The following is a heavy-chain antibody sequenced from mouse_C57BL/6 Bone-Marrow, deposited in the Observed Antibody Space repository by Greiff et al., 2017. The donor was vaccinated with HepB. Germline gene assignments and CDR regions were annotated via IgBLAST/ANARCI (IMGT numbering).Heavy chain of an antibody. CDR3: AREDYDGSSPYY. V-gene: IGHV5-2*01. J-gene: IGHJ2*01. Sequence: EVHLVESGGGLVQPGESLKLSCESNAYKFPSHDMSWVRKTPEKRLELVAAINSDGGSTYYPDTMERRFIISRDNTKKTLYLQMSSLRTEDTALYYCAREDYDGSSPYYWGQGTTLTVSS. CDR1: AYKFPSHD. CDR2: INSDGGST. D-gene: IGHD1-1*01.